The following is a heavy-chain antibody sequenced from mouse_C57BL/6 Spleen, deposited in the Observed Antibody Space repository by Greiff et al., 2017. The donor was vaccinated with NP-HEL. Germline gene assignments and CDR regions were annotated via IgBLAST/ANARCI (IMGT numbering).Heavy chain of an antibody. CDR2: INPCSGYT. CDR3: AAMVTTSYYAMDD. J-gene: IGHJ4*01. CDR1: GYTFTSYT. Sequence: VQLQQSGAELARPGASVKMSCKASGYTFTSYTMHWVKQRPGQGLEWIGYINPCSGYTQYNQKFKDKATLTADKSSSTAYMQLSSLTSEDSAVYYCAAMVTTSYYAMDDWGQGTSVTVSS. D-gene: IGHD2-2*01. V-gene: IGHV1-4*01.